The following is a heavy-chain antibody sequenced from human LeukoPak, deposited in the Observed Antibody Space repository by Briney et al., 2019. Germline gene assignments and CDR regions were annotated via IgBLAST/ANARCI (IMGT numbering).Heavy chain of an antibody. J-gene: IGHJ4*02. Sequence: SETLSLTCTVSGGSISGSSYYWGWIRQPPGKGLEWIGSIYYSGSTYYNPSLKSRVTISVDTSKNQFSLKLSSVTAADTAVYYCARLSVAVAYFDYWGQGTLVTVSS. V-gene: IGHV4-39*01. D-gene: IGHD6-19*01. CDR1: GGSISGSSYY. CDR2: IYYSGST. CDR3: ARLSVAVAYFDY.